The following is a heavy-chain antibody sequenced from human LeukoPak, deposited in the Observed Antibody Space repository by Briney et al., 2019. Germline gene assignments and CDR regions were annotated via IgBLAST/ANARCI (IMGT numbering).Heavy chain of an antibody. CDR1: GGSISSYY. CDR3: ARAQGYYEGSDY. CDR2: IYYSGST. D-gene: IGHD3-22*01. V-gene: IGHV4-59*01. Sequence: SETLSLTCTVSGGSISSYYWSWIRQPPGKGLEWIGYIYYSGSTNYNPSLKSRVTISVDTSKNQFSLKLSSVTAADTAVYYSARAQGYYEGSDYWGQGTLVTVSS. J-gene: IGHJ4*02.